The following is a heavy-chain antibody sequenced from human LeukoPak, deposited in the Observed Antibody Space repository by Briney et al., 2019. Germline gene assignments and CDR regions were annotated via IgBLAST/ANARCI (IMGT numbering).Heavy chain of an antibody. CDR3: ARDSHRKNGVLVDY. D-gene: IGHD4-17*01. CDR2: INTDGSST. J-gene: IGHJ4*02. V-gene: IGHV3-74*01. CDR1: GFTFSSYW. Sequence: GGSLRLSCAAPGFTFSSYWMHWVRQAPGKGLVWVSRINTDGSSTTYADSVKGRFTISRDNAKNTLYLQMNSLRAEDTAVYYCARDSHRKNGVLVDYWGQGTLVTVSS.